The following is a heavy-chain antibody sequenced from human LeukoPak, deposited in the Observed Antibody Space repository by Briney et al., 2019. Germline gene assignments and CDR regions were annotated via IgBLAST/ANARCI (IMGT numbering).Heavy chain of an antibody. Sequence: TLSLTCTVSGGSISSYYWSWIRQPPGKALEWLARIDWDDDKFYSTSLKTRLTISKDTSKNQVVLTMTNMDPVDTATYYCARGTSGSYLDYWGQGTLVTVSS. CDR2: IDWDDDK. J-gene: IGHJ4*02. CDR3: ARGTSGSYLDY. CDR1: GGSISSYYW. D-gene: IGHD1-26*01. V-gene: IGHV2-70*16.